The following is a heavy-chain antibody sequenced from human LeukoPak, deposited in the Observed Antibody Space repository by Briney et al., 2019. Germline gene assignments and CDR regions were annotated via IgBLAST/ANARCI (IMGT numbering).Heavy chain of an antibody. CDR3: ARASGSYSRGAFDI. V-gene: IGHV4-59*11. Sequence: SETLSLTCTVSGGSIDNHFWNWLRQPPRKGLEWIGNIHYSGSTNYNPSLKSRVTISVDTSKNQFSLKLSSVTAADTAVYYCARASGSYSRGAFDIWGQGTMVTVSS. CDR1: GGSIDNHF. CDR2: IHYSGST. D-gene: IGHD1-26*01. J-gene: IGHJ3*02.